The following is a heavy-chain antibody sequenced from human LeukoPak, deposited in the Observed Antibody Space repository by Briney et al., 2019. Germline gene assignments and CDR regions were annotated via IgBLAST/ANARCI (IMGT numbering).Heavy chain of an antibody. Sequence: SETLCLTCSVSEDSITMYYWSWIRQPPGKGLEWIGYIYYSGSTTYNPSLKSRVTISVDTSKNQFSLKLSSVTAADTAVYYCARHGSGSYYYYYYMDVWGKGTTVTISS. CDR3: ARHGSGSYYYYYYMDV. CDR2: IYYSGST. CDR1: EDSITMYY. D-gene: IGHD3-10*01. J-gene: IGHJ6*03. V-gene: IGHV4-59*01.